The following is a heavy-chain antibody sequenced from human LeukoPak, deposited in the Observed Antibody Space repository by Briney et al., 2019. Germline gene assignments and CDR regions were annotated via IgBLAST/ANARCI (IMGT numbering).Heavy chain of an antibody. CDR1: GFTFSTYG. CDR2: IKQDGSEK. V-gene: IGHV3-7*01. J-gene: IGHJ4*02. CDR3: ARDKQGSFIY. D-gene: IGHD6-19*01. Sequence: GGSLRLSCAASGFTFSTYGMSWVRQAPGKGLERVASIKQDGSEKNYVDSVKGRFTISRDNARNSLSLQMNSLRAEDTAVFYCARDKQGSFIYWGQGTLVTVSS.